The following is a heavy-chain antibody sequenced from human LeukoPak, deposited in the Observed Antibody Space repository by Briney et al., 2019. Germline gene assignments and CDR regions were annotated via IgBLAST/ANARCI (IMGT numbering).Heavy chain of an antibody. Sequence: ASVKVSCKASGYTFTGYYMHWVRQAPGQGLEWMGWISPNSGGTNYAQKFQGRVTMTRDTSISTAYMELSRLRSDDTAVYYCARTAYYYDSSGRWGFDYWGQGTLVTVSS. CDR3: ARTAYYYDSSGRWGFDY. CDR2: ISPNSGGT. J-gene: IGHJ4*02. V-gene: IGHV1-2*02. CDR1: GYTFTGYY. D-gene: IGHD3-22*01.